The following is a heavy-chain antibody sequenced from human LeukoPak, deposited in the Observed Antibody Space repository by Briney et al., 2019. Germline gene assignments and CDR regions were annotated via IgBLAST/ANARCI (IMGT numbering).Heavy chain of an antibody. CDR3: ARDQGGYGDY. CDR2: IYSAGSI. Sequence: GGSLRLSCTVSGFTVSSNSMSWVRQAPGKGLEWVSFIYSAGSIYYSDSVKGRFTISIDNSKNTLYLQMNSLRAEDTAVYYCARDQGGYGDYWGQGTLVTVSS. J-gene: IGHJ4*02. CDR1: GFTVSSNS. V-gene: IGHV3-53*01. D-gene: IGHD3-16*01.